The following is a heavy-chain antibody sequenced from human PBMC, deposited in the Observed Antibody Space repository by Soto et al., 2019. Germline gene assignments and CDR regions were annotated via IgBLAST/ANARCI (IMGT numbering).Heavy chain of an antibody. Sequence: GGSLRLSCAASGFTFSSYGMHWVRQAPGKGLEWVAVISYDGSNKYYADSVKGRFTISRDNSKNTLYLQMNSLRAEDTAVYYCAKDLWQLWKIMGYYYGMDVSGQGPTVTVSS. CDR2: ISYDGSNK. V-gene: IGHV3-30*18. J-gene: IGHJ6*02. D-gene: IGHD5-18*01. CDR1: GFTFSSYG. CDR3: AKDLWQLWKIMGYYYGMDV.